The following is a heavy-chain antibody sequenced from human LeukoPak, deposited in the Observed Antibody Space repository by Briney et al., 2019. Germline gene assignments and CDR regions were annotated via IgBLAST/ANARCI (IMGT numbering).Heavy chain of an antibody. CDR1: GFTFSSYG. CDR3: AKDRDYYDSSGFNY. CDR2: ISYDGSNR. J-gene: IGHJ4*02. Sequence: GGSLRLSCAASGFTFSSYGMHWVRQAPGKGLEWVAVISYDGSNRYYADSVKGRFTISRDNSKNTLYLQMNSLRAEDTAVYYCAKDRDYYDSSGFNYWGQGTLVTVSS. V-gene: IGHV3-30*18. D-gene: IGHD3-22*01.